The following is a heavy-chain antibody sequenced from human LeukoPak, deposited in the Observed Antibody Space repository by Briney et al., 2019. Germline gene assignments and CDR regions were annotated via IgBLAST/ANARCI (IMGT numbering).Heavy chain of an antibody. CDR3: ARGNSGSYSQDWFDP. CDR2: ISWNSGTI. V-gene: IGHV3-9*03. D-gene: IGHD1-26*01. Sequence: GGSLRLSCAASGFTFDDYAMHWVRQAPGKGLEWVSGISWNSGTIGYADSAKGRFTISRDNAKNSLYLQMNSLRDDDMALYYCARGNSGSYSQDWFDPWGQGTLVTVSS. CDR1: GFTFDDYA. J-gene: IGHJ5*02.